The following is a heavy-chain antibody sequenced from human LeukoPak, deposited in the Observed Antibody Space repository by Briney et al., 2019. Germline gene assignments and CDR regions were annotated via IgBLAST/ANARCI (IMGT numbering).Heavy chain of an antibody. D-gene: IGHD4-17*01. CDR2: IEKDGSEI. J-gene: IGHJ4*02. Sequence: PGGSLRLSCAASGFTFSNYWMNWVRQAPGKGMEWVAIIEKDGSEILYVDSVKGRFTISRDNSKNTLYLQMNSLRAEDTAVYYCARAYGDYTIDYWGQGTLVTVSS. CDR3: ARAYGDYTIDY. V-gene: IGHV3-7*01. CDR1: GFTFSNYW.